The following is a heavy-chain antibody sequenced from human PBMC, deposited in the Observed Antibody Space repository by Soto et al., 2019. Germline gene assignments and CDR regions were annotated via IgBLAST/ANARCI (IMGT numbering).Heavy chain of an antibody. CDR2: ISGSGGST. D-gene: IGHD2-8*01. V-gene: IGHV3-23*01. CDR1: GFTFSSYA. CDR3: AKAQLGTRYCTNGVCHWYFDL. Sequence: GGSLRLSCAASGFTFSSYAMSWVRQAPGKGLEWVSAISGSGGSTYYADSVKGRFTISRDNSKNTLYLQMNSLRAEDTAVYYCAKAQLGTRYCTNGVCHWYFDLWGRGTLVTVSS. J-gene: IGHJ2*01.